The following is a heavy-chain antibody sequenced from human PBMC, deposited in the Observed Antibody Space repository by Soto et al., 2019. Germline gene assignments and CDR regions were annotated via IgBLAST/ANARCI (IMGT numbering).Heavy chain of an antibody. V-gene: IGHV1-3*01. CDR1: GYTFTSYA. CDR3: ARDRARYFAWLLDYYYYGMDV. D-gene: IGHD3-9*01. J-gene: IGHJ6*02. Sequence: GASVKVSCKASGYTFTSYAMHWVRQAPGQRLEWMGWINAGNGNTKYSQKFQGRVTITRDTSASTAYMELRSLRSEGTAVYYCARDRARYFAWLLDYYYYGMDVWGQGTTVTIPS. CDR2: INAGNGNT.